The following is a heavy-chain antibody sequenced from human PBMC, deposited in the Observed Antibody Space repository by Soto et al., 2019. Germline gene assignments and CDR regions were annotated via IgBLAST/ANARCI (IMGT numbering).Heavy chain of an antibody. V-gene: IGHV1-18*01. J-gene: IGHJ6*03. D-gene: IGHD2-8*01. Sequence: ASGKVCFKASGYTFTSYGISWVRQAPGQGLEWMGWISAYNGNTNYAQKLQGRVTMTTDTSTSTAYMELRSLRSDDTAVYYCARHGDIVLMVYAPNYYYYMDVWGKGTTVTVSS. CDR1: GYTFTSYG. CDR2: ISAYNGNT. CDR3: ARHGDIVLMVYAPNYYYYMDV.